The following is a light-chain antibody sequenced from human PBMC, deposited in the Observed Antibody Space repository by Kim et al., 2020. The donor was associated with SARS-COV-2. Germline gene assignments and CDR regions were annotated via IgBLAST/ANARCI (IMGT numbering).Light chain of an antibody. CDR2: AAS. CDR3: QRHDHAPWT. Sequence: ASVGDRVTITCRASQGISNCLAWYQQKPGKVPKLLIYAASTLHSGVPSRFSRSGSGTDFTLTISSLQPEDVATYYCQRHDHAPWTFGQGTKVDIK. J-gene: IGKJ1*01. V-gene: IGKV1-27*01. CDR1: QGISNC.